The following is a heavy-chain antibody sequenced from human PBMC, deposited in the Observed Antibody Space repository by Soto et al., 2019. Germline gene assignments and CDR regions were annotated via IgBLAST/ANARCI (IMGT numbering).Heavy chain of an antibody. CDR2: ISSSSSYS. CDR3: ARVPDSMVRGVIEY. CDR1: GFNFSNYY. D-gene: IGHD3-10*01. V-gene: IGHV3-21*01. Sequence: GGSLRLSCTASGFNFSNYYMNWVRQAPGKGLEWVSSISSSSSYSYYADSLKGRFTISRDNAKNSLYLQMNTLRVEDTAVYYCARVPDSMVRGVIEYWGQGTLVTVSS. J-gene: IGHJ4*02.